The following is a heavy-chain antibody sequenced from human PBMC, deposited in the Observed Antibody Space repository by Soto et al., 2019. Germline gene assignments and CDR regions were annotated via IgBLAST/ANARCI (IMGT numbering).Heavy chain of an antibody. V-gene: IGHV4-34*01. CDR2: INHSGSA. J-gene: IGHJ4*02. CDR3: ARGLITGSHYSGGWYYFDS. CDR1: GESFSGHI. Sequence: SETLSLTCAVYGESFSGHIWTWIRQTPGKGLQWIGQINHSGSASYNPSLKSRVTISVHTSNSQSSLELSSVTAADTAVYYCARGLITGSHYSGGWYYFDSWGQGTQVTVSS. D-gene: IGHD6-19*01.